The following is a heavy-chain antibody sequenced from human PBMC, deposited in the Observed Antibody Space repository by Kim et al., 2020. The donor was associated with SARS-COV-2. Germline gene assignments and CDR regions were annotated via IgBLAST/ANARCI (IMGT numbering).Heavy chain of an antibody. D-gene: IGHD3-10*02. Sequence: YYEDSVKGRFTISRDNSKNTLNLKMNSLRAEDTAVYYCAKDVPRAHYFDYWGQGALVTVSS. J-gene: IGHJ4*02. CDR3: AKDVPRAHYFDY. V-gene: IGHV3-33*06.